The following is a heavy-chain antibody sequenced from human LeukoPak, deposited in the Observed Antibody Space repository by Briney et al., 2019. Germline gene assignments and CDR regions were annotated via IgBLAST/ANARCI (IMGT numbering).Heavy chain of an antibody. J-gene: IGHJ6*03. CDR2: ISGSGGST. D-gene: IGHD3-3*01. V-gene: IGHV3-23*01. CDR1: GFTFSSYA. Sequence: GGSLRLSCAASGFTFSSYAMSWVRQAPGKGLEWVSDISGSGGSTDYADSVKGRFTISRDNSKNPLYLQITSLRAEDTAVYYCTKTSSDFWSGYYTVDSYMDVWGKGTAVTVSS. CDR3: TKTSSDFWSGYYTVDSYMDV.